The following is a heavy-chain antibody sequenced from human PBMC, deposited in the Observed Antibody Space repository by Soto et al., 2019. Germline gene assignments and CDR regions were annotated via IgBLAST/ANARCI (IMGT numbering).Heavy chain of an antibody. CDR3: AREGCSGGSCYATFDY. CDR2: IIPIFGTA. J-gene: IGHJ4*02. Sequence: QVQLVQSGAEVKKPGSSVKVSCKASGGTFSSYAISWVRQAPGQGLEWMGGIIPIFGTANYAQKFQGRVTSTADESTSTADMERSSLRSEDTAVYYCAREGCSGGSCYATFDYWGQGTLVTVSS. D-gene: IGHD2-15*01. CDR1: GGTFSSYA. V-gene: IGHV1-69*01.